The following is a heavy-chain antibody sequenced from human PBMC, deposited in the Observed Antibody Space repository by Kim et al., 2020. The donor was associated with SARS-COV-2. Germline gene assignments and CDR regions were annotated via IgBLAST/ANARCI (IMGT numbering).Heavy chain of an antibody. D-gene: IGHD1-26*01. CDR2: ISYDGSHK. CDR3: AKSFSGSYFGYDP. J-gene: IGHJ5*02. Sequence: GGSLRLSCAASGFSFSSYGIHWVRQAPGKGLEWLTVISYDGSHKYYAESVKGRFTISRDNSKNTLYLQMNSLRVEDTAVYYCAKSFSGSYFGYDPWGQGALVTVSS. V-gene: IGHV3-30*18. CDR1: GFSFSSYG.